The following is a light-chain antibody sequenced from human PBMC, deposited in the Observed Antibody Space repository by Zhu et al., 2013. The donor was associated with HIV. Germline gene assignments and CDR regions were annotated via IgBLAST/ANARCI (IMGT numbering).Light chain of an antibody. CDR3: QQYDSYPLT. CDR2: GAS. Sequence: DIVLTQSPGTLSLSPGERATLSCGASQSVGSTFLAWYQQKPGQAPRLLIYGASTRATGIPDRFSGSGSRTEFTLTISSLQPDDFATYHCQQYDSYPLTFGGGTKVEIK. J-gene: IGKJ4*01. V-gene: IGKV3-20*01. CDR1: QSVGSTF.